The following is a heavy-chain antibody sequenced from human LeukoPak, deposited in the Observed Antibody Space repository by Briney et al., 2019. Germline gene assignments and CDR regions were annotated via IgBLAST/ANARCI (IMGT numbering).Heavy chain of an antibody. CDR1: GGSFSGYY. Sequence: SETLSLTCAVYGGSFSGYYWSWIRQPPGKGLEWIGEINHSGSTNYNPSLKSRVTISVDTSKNQFSLKLSSVTAADTAVYYCARLARKSTYYYGSGSGPFDHWGQGTLVTVSS. CDR2: INHSGST. D-gene: IGHD3-10*01. V-gene: IGHV4-34*01. J-gene: IGHJ4*02. CDR3: ARLARKSTYYYGSGSGPFDH.